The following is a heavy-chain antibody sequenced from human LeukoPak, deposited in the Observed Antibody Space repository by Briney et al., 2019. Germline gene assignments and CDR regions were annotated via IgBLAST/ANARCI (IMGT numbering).Heavy chain of an antibody. V-gene: IGHV3-23*01. D-gene: IGHD5-18*01. J-gene: IGHJ4*02. Sequence: GGSLRLSCAASGFTFGNYAMSWVRQAPGKGLEWVSTISSSGGSTYYADSVNGRFTISRDSSKNTLYLQMNSLRAEDTAVYYCAKDQGYSYGYPTFDYWGQGTLVAVCS. CDR3: AKDQGYSYGYPTFDY. CDR2: ISSSGGST. CDR1: GFTFGNYA.